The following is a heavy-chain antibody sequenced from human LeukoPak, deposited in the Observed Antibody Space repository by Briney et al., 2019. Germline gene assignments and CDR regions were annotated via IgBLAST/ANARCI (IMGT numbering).Heavy chain of an antibody. D-gene: IGHD3-22*01. CDR1: GFTFSNYA. V-gene: IGHV3-23*01. CDR3: AKPDSSSWYGRGFDY. Sequence: GGSLRLSCEASGFTFSNYAMSWVRQAPGKGLEWVSAISGSGSSYYADSVKGLFTISRDNSKNTVYLQMNGLRAEDTALYYCAKPDSSSWYGRGFDYWGQGTLVTVSS. CDR2: ISGSGSS. J-gene: IGHJ4*02.